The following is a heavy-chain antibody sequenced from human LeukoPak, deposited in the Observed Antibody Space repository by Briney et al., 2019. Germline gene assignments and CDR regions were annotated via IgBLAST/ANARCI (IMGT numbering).Heavy chain of an antibody. J-gene: IGHJ5*02. V-gene: IGHV3-23*01. Sequence: PGGSLRLSCAASAFTFSTYAMSWVRQAPGKGLEWVSAISGSGGSTYYADSVKGRFTISRDNSKNTLYLQMNSLRAEDTAVYYCAKYGQQLVEDNWFDPWGQRTLVTVSS. CDR1: AFTFSTYA. CDR3: AKYGQQLVEDNWFDP. CDR2: ISGSGGST. D-gene: IGHD6-13*01.